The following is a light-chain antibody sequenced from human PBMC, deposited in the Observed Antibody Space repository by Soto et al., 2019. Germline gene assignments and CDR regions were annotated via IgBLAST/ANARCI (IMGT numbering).Light chain of an antibody. Sequence: QSALTQPPSASGSPGQSVTISCTGTSRDIGGYNSVSWYQQHPGKAPRLMIYEVSNRPSGVSNRFSGSKSGNTASLTISGLQAEDEADYYCSSYTSSSTLVFGTGTKVTVL. V-gene: IGLV2-14*01. CDR2: EVS. CDR1: SRDIGGYNS. J-gene: IGLJ1*01. CDR3: SSYTSSSTLV.